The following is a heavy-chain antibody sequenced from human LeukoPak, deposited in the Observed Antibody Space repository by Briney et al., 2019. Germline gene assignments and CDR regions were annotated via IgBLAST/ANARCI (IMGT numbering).Heavy chain of an antibody. CDR2: IYYSGST. D-gene: IGHD1-26*01. V-gene: IGHV4-61*01. J-gene: IGHJ4*02. CDR3: ARTISGRLDFDY. Sequence: SETLSLTCTVSGGSISSSSYYWSWIRQPPGKGLEWIGYIYYSGSTNYNPSLKSRVTISVDTSKNQFSLKLSSVTAADTAVYYCARTISGRLDFDYWGQGTLVTVSS. CDR1: GGSISSSSYY.